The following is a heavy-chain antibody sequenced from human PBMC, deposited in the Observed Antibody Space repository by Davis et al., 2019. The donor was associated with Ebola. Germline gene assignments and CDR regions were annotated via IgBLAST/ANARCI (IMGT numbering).Heavy chain of an antibody. D-gene: IGHD6-13*01. CDR3: AKDKTTSSSWPYYFDF. V-gene: IGHV1-18*01. J-gene: IGHJ4*02. Sequence: VSVKVSCKASGYTFSSYGISWVRQAPGQGLEWMGWISAYSGTTRFAEQPQGRITMTTDTSTSTAYMELKNLRSDDTAVYYCAKDKTTSSSWPYYFDFWGQGTLVTVSS. CDR2: ISAYSGTT. CDR1: GYTFSSYG.